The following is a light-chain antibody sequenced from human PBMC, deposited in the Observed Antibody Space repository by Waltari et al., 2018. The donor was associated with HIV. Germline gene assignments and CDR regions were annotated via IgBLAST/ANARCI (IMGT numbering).Light chain of an antibody. CDR3: DSRDSTGNHAI. Sequence: SFQLAHDLALSVALGQSVSITCQGDHPRNSYADWYQQNPRRPPILVIYGTNNRATGIPDRFSASGSGNTASLTITVAQGEDEADYYCDSRDSTGNHAIFGGGTKVTVL. J-gene: IGLJ2*01. CDR2: GTN. CDR1: HPRNSY. V-gene: IGLV3-19*01.